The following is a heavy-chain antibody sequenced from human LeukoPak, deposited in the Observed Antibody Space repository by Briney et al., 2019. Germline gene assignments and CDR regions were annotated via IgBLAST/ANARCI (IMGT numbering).Heavy chain of an antibody. J-gene: IGHJ4*02. CDR3: ARGSTGTTFDH. Sequence: ASVKVSCKASGYTFINYYMHWVRQAPGQGLEWMGIINPSGGSTSYAQNFQGRVTMTRDTSTSTVYMDLSSLRSEDTAVYYCARGSTGTTFDHWGQGPLVTVSS. D-gene: IGHD1-7*01. CDR1: GYTFINYY. CDR2: INPSGGST. V-gene: IGHV1-46*03.